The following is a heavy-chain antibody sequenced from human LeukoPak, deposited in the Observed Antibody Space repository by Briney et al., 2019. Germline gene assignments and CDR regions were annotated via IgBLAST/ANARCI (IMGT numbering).Heavy chain of an antibody. J-gene: IGHJ4*02. CDR2: VYYSGST. V-gene: IGHV4-59*12. CDR1: GDSISSYF. CDR3: ARDAKYYYGSRTYFFFEY. Sequence: SETLSLTCTVSGDSISSYFWSWIRQPPGKGLEWIGYVYYSGSTNYNPSLKSRVTMSIDTSKNQLSLKLNSVTAADTAIYYCARDAKYYYGSRTYFFFEYWGQGTPLSVSS. D-gene: IGHD3-10*01.